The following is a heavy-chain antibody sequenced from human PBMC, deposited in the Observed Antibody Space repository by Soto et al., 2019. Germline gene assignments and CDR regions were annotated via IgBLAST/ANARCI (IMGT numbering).Heavy chain of an antibody. D-gene: IGHD3-22*01. CDR3: ARDRGRYYYDSSGYYEYFDY. Sequence: SVKVSCKASGGTFSSYTISWVRQAPGQGLEWMGRIIPILGIANYAQKFQGRVTITADKSTSTAYMELSSLRSEDTAVYYCARDRGRYYYDSSGYYEYFDYWG. CDR1: GGTFSSYT. CDR2: IIPILGIA. J-gene: IGHJ4*01. V-gene: IGHV1-69*04.